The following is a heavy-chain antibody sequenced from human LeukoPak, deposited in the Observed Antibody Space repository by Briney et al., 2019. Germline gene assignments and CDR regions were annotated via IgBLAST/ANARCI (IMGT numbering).Heavy chain of an antibody. CDR2: IHSSSAYT. J-gene: IGHJ4*02. V-gene: IGHV3-11*06. D-gene: IGHD4-17*01. CDR3: ARTADYESFDD. CDR1: GFTFSDYC. Sequence: PGGCLRLSCAASGFTFSDYCINWIRQASGKGMEWVSYIHSSSAYTNYADSVKGRFTISRDNAKNSLYLQMNSLRAEDTAVYYCARTADYESFDDWGQGTLVTVSS.